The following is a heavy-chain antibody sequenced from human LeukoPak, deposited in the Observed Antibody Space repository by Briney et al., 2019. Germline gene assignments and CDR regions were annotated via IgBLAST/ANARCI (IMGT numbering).Heavy chain of an antibody. D-gene: IGHD2-15*01. CDR1: GGSISSSSYY. Sequence: SETLSLTCTVSGGSISSSSYYWGWIRQPPGKGLEWIGSIYYSGSTYYNPSLKSRVTISVDTSKNQFSLKLSSVTAADTAVYYCARANCSGGSCYYFYYMDVWGKGTTVTVSS. J-gene: IGHJ6*03. CDR3: ARANCSGGSCYYFYYMDV. CDR2: IYYSGST. V-gene: IGHV4-39*01.